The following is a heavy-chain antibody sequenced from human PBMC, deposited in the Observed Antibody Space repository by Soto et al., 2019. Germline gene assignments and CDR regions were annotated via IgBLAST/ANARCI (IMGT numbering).Heavy chain of an antibody. D-gene: IGHD6-13*01. J-gene: IGHJ6*02. Sequence: GESLKISCKGSGYSFTSYWISWVRQMPGKGLEWMGRIDPSDSYTNYSPSFQGHVTISADKSISIAYLQWSSLKASDTAMYYCARTSAAGKYYYGMDVWGQGTTVTVSS. CDR3: ARTSAAGKYYYGMDV. CDR2: IDPSDSYT. V-gene: IGHV5-10-1*01. CDR1: GYSFTSYW.